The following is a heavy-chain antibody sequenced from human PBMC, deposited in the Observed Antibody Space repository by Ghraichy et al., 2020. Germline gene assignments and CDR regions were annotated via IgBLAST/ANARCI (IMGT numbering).Heavy chain of an antibody. CDR2: INAGDGNT. CDR1: GYTFTNYA. Sequence: ASVKVSCKASGYTFTNYAIQWVRQAPGQGLEWMGWINAGDGNTKYSQKFQGRVTITRDASASTAYMELSSLRFEDTAVYYCARGIWSASRVGYYFDYWGQETLVTVSS. D-gene: IGHD2-2*03. J-gene: IGHJ4*02. CDR3: ARGIWSASRVGYYFDY. V-gene: IGHV1-3*01.